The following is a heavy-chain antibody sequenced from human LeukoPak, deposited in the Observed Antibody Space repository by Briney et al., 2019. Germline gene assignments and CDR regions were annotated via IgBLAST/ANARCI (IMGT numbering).Heavy chain of an antibody. Sequence: GGSLRLSCAASGFAFSTYSMNWVRQAPGKGLEWVSSISSGSITISYADSVKGRFTVSRDNAQNSLHLQLNSLRAGDTAVYYCTRARSSDSWGQGTLVTVSS. CDR3: TRARSSDS. V-gene: IGHV3-21*06. J-gene: IGHJ4*02. CDR1: GFAFSTYS. CDR2: ISSGSITI.